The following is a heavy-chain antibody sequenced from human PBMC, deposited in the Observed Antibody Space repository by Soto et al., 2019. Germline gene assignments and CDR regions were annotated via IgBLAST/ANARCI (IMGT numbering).Heavy chain of an antibody. CDR2: TYYRSKWYN. V-gene: IGHV6-1*01. CDR3: ARDSGYGSGSYYRKFDY. D-gene: IGHD3-10*01. J-gene: IGHJ4*02. CDR1: GDSVSSNSSA. Sequence: QTLSLTCPIPGDSVSSNSSAWNCISQSPSRGLEWLGRTYYRSKWYNDYAVSVKSRITINPDTSKNQFSLQLNSVTPEDTAVYYCARDSGYGSGSYYRKFDYWGQGTLVTVSS.